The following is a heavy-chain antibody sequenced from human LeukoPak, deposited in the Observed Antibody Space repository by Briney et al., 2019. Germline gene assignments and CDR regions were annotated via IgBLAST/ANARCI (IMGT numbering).Heavy chain of an antibody. CDR3: ARLRRDGYPSGY. Sequence: PSETLSLTCTVSGYSISSGYYWGWIRQPPGKGLEWIGSIYHSGSTYYNPSLKSRVTISVDTSKNQFSLKLSSVTAADTAVYYCARLRRDGYPSGYWGQGTLVTVSS. D-gene: IGHD5-24*01. CDR2: IYHSGST. J-gene: IGHJ4*02. CDR1: GYSISSGYY. V-gene: IGHV4-38-2*02.